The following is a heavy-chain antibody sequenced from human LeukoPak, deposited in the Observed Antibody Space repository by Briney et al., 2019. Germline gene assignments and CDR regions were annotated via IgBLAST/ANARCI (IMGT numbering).Heavy chain of an antibody. CDR1: GFTFSSYA. CDR3: AKTGDDYGEYFDY. Sequence: PGGSLRLSCAASGFTFSSYAMHWVRQAPGKGLEWVAVISYDGSNKYYADSVKGRFTISRDNSKNTLYLQMNSLRAEDTAVYYCAKTGDDYGEYFDYWGQGTLVTVSS. D-gene: IGHD4-17*01. CDR2: ISYDGSNK. J-gene: IGHJ4*02. V-gene: IGHV3-30*04.